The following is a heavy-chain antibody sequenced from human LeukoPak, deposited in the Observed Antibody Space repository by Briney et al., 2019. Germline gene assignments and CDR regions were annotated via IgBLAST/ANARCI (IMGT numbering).Heavy chain of an antibody. D-gene: IGHD2/OR15-2a*01. Sequence: GSLRLSSEASVVMLTGEAISWVRQVPRKRLERGSSISATGGSTLYADSVTGPFNISSDMCQITLFLQLNSLRAEDTAIYYCAKVLVTQTYYFDGFSYYFDRWGQGTLVAVSS. J-gene: IGHJ4*02. CDR2: ISATGGST. CDR1: VVMLTGEA. V-gene: IGHV3-23*01. CDR3: AKVLVTQTYYFDGFSYYFDR.